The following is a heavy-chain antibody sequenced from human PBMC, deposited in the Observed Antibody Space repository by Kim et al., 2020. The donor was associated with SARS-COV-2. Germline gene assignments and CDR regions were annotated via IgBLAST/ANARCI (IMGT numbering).Heavy chain of an antibody. D-gene: IGHD3-10*01. CDR3: AKDRNLLWFGESNGGYFDY. V-gene: IGHV3-30*02. Sequence: GRFTISMDNSKNTLYLQMNSRRAEDTAVYYCAKDRNLLWFGESNGGYFDYWGQGTLVTVSS. J-gene: IGHJ4*02.